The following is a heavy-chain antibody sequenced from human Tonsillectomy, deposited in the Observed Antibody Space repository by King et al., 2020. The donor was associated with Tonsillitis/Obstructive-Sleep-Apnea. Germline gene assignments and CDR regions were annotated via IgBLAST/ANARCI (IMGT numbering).Heavy chain of an antibody. Sequence: VQLVESGGGLVQPGRSLRLSCAASGFTSDDYGMHWIRQAPGKGLEWVSGIIWNTGRTGYADSVKGRFTISRDNAKKSLYLQMNSLRAEDTALYYCTKGLTAGWGYFWGQGTLVTVSS. V-gene: IGHV3-9*02. CDR1: GFTSDDYG. CDR2: IIWNTGRT. CDR3: TKGLTAGWGYF. D-gene: IGHD3-16*01. J-gene: IGHJ4*02.